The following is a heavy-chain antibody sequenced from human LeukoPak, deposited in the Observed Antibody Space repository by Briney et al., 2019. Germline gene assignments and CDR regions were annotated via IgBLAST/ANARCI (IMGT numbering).Heavy chain of an antibody. Sequence: ASVKVSCKASGYTFTSYDINWVRQVTGQGLEWMGWMNPNSGNTGYAQKFQGRVTMTRNTSISTAYMELSSLRSEDTAVYYCARGHWPRYYYDSILRGLGAFDIWGQGTMVTVSS. CDR3: ARGHWPRYYYDSILRGLGAFDI. CDR1: GYTFTSYD. V-gene: IGHV1-8*01. J-gene: IGHJ3*02. D-gene: IGHD3-22*01. CDR2: MNPNSGNT.